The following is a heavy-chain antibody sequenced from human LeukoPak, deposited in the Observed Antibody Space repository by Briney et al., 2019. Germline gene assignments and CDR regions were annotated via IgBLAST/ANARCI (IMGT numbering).Heavy chain of an antibody. CDR3: TKGDSSTVHLLTGH. CDR1: GFTFSSYA. D-gene: IGHD3-9*01. CDR2: ITGSGDRT. Sequence: GGSLRLSCAASGFTFSSYAMSWVRQAPGKGLEWVTAITGSGDRTYYADSVQGRFTISRDNSKNTLYLQMNSLRAEDTAVYYWTKGDSSTVHLLTGHWGQGTLVTVSS. J-gene: IGHJ4*02. V-gene: IGHV3-23*01.